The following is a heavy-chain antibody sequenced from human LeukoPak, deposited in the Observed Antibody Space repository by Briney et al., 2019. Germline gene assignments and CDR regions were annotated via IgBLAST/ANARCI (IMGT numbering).Heavy chain of an antibody. V-gene: IGHV3-53*01. CDR3: ARDRSGGSYSYGDDAFDI. CDR2: IYSGGST. J-gene: IGHJ3*02. D-gene: IGHD5-18*01. CDR1: GFTVSSNY. Sequence: GGSLRLSCAASGFTVSSNYMSWVRQAPGKGLEWVSVIYSGGSTYYADSVKGRFTISRDNSKNTLYLQMNSLRAEDTAVYYCARDRSGGSYSYGDDAFDIWGQGTMVTVSS.